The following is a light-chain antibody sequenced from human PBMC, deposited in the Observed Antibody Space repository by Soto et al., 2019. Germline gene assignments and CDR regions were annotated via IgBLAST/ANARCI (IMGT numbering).Light chain of an antibody. V-gene: IGKV3-20*01. CDR2: GAS. CDR1: QSVSSSY. Sequence: EVVLTQSPGTLSLSPGERATLSCRAIQSVSSSYLARYQQKPGQAPRLLIYGASSRATGIPDRFSGSGSETDFTLTLSRLEPEDFAVYYCQQYGSSPSITFGQGTRLEIK. J-gene: IGKJ5*01. CDR3: QQYGSSPSIT.